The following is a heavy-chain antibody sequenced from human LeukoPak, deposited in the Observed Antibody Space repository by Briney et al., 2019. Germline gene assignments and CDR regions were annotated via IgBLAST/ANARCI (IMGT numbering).Heavy chain of an antibody. CDR3: AKDIVAAPSGWFDP. V-gene: IGHV3-23*01. D-gene: IGHD5-12*01. Sequence: HPGGSLRLSCAASGFTFSSYAMSWVRQAPGKGLEWVSAISGSGGSTYYADSEKGRFTISRDNSKNTLYLQMNSLRAEDTAVYYCAKDIVAAPSGWFDPWGQGTLVTVSS. J-gene: IGHJ5*02. CDR2: ISGSGGST. CDR1: GFTFSSYA.